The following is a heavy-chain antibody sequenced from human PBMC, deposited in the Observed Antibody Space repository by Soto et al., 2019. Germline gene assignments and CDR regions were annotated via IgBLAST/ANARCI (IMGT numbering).Heavy chain of an antibody. CDR1: GYTFTSYG. CDR3: ARGKCTNGVCLFDY. J-gene: IGHJ4*02. V-gene: IGHV1-18*01. Sequence: ASVKVSCKASGYTFTSYGISWVRQAPGQGLEWMGWISAYNGNTNYAQKLKGRVTMTTDTSTSTAYMELRSLRSDDTAVYYCARGKCTNGVCLFDYWGQGTLVTVSS. D-gene: IGHD2-8*01. CDR2: ISAYNGNT.